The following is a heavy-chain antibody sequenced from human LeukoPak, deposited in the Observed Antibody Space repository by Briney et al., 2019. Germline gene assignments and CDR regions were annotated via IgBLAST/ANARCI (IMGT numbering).Heavy chain of an antibody. CDR1: GYSFTAFY. CDR3: ARVIAAAASFGY. D-gene: IGHD6-13*01. J-gene: IGHJ4*02. CDR2: ISAYNGNT. V-gene: IGHV1-18*04. Sequence: ASVKVSCKASGYSFTAFYIHWVRQAPGQGLEWMGWISAYNGNTNYAQKLQGRVTMTTDTSTSTAYMELRSLRSDDTAVYYCARVIAAAASFGYWGQGTLVTVSS.